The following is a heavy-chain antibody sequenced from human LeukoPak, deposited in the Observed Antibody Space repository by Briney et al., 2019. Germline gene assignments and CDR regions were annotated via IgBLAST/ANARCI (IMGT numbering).Heavy chain of an antibody. CDR1: GFTFSSYA. CDR3: AKDRYYYDSSGYYMS. J-gene: IGHJ5*02. Sequence: GGSLRLPCAASGFTFSSYAMSWVRQAPGKGLEWVSAISGSGGSTYYADSVKGRFTISRDNSKNTLYLQMNSLRAEDTAVYYCAKDRYYYDSSGYYMSWGQGTLVTVSS. V-gene: IGHV3-23*01. D-gene: IGHD3-22*01. CDR2: ISGSGGST.